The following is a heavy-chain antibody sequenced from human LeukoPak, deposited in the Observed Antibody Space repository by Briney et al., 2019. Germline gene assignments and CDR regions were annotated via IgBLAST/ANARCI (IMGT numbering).Heavy chain of an antibody. V-gene: IGHV4-38-2*02. D-gene: IGHD3-9*01. Sequence: SETLSLTCTVSGYSISSGNYWAWIRQPPGKGLEWIGSIYHSGSNYYNPSLKSRVTISVDTSKNQFSLKLRSVTAADTAVYYCARALYFDRINWFDPWGQGTLVTVSS. CDR1: GYSISSGNY. CDR2: IYHSGSN. J-gene: IGHJ5*02. CDR3: ARALYFDRINWFDP.